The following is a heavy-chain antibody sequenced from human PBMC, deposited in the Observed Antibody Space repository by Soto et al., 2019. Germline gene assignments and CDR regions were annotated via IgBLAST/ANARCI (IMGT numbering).Heavy chain of an antibody. D-gene: IGHD1-20*01. V-gene: IGHV1-18*01. CDR2: IRPDNGNR. CDR3: ARDTESNRYND. CDR1: GYTFSTSG. Sequence: ASVKVSCNTSGYTFSTSGISWVRQAPGQGLEWVGWIRPDNGNRKSAQRLQGRVTLTTDTSASTDYMELRGLTSDDTAMYYCARDTESNRYNDWGQGTLVTVSS. J-gene: IGHJ1*01.